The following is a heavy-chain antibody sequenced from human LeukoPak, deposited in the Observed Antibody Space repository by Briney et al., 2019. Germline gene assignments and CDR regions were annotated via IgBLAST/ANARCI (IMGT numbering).Heavy chain of an antibody. J-gene: IGHJ4*02. V-gene: IGHV3-48*04. CDR2: ISTSTTTI. CDR1: GFTFSSYS. D-gene: IGHD7-27*01. CDR3: GRGHWGLDY. Sequence: PGGSLRLSCAASGFTFSSYSMNWVRQAPGKGLEWISYISTSTTTIYYANSVKGRFTISRDNAKNPLYLQMNSLRAEDTAVYYCGRGHWGLDYWGQGALVTVSS.